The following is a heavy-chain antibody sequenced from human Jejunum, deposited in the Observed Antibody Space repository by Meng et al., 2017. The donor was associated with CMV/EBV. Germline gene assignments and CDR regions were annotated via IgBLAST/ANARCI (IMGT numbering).Heavy chain of an antibody. CDR1: GFTFVKNW. Sequence: SCAASGFTFVKNWMTWVRKAPGKGPEWVATIKEDGSQKYYCDSVKGRFTISRDNAQNSLYLQMNNLSPEDTAMYYCARWASVGYWGQGTLVTVSS. J-gene: IGHJ4*02. D-gene: IGHD1-26*01. V-gene: IGHV3-7*01. CDR2: IKEDGSQK. CDR3: ARWASVGY.